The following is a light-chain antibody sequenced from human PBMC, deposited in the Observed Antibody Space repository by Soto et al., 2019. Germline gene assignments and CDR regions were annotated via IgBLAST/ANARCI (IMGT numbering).Light chain of an antibody. CDR1: QSVGTT. V-gene: IGKV3-15*01. CDR2: GAS. Sequence: DIVMTQSPGTLSVSPGERATLSCRASQSVGTTLAWYQQRPGQAPRLLVYGASTRASGIPPRFSGSGSGTDVTLTISSLQSEDFAVYYCQQLNYWPRISFGQGTRLESK. CDR3: QQLNYWPRIS. J-gene: IGKJ5*01.